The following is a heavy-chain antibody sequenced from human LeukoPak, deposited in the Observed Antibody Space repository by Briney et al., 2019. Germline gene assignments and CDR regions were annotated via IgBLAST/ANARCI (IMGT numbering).Heavy chain of an antibody. CDR3: AKDIGGYSFAADY. V-gene: IGHV3-43*02. D-gene: IGHD5-18*01. CDR1: GFTFDDYA. J-gene: IGHJ4*02. CDR2: ISGDGGIT. Sequence: GGSLRLSCAASGFTFDDYAMHWVRHGPGKGLEWVSLISGDGGITYYADSVKGRFTIYRDNSKNSLYLQMNSLRTEDTALYYCAKDIGGYSFAADYWGQGTLVTVSS.